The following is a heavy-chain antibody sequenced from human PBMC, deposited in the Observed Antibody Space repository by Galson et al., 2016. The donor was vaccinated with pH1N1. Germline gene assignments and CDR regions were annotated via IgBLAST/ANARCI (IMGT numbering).Heavy chain of an antibody. CDR1: GFSLSTSGVG. CDR2: IYWDDDK. CDR3: AHNRQRSGGIYYRPFDY. V-gene: IGHV2-5*02. D-gene: IGHD1-26*01. Sequence: PALVKPTQTLTLTCTFSGFSLSTSGVGVGWIRQSPGKALEWLALIYWDDDKRYSPSLKSRLTITKDTSKNQMVLTMTNMDPVDTATYYCAHNRQRSGGIYYRPFDYWGQGTLVTVSS. J-gene: IGHJ4*02.